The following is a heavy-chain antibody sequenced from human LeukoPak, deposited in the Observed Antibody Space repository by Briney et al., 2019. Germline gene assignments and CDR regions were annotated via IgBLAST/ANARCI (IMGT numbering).Heavy chain of an antibody. Sequence: PSETLSPTCTVSGGSISSYYWSWIRQPAGRGLEWIGRIYTSGSTNYNPSLKSRVTMSVDTSKNQFSLKLSSVTAADTAVYYCARGGDSSGYYYLYYFDYWGQGTLVTVSS. CDR3: ARGGDSSGYYYLYYFDY. J-gene: IGHJ4*02. CDR1: GGSISSYY. V-gene: IGHV4-4*07. CDR2: IYTSGST. D-gene: IGHD3-22*01.